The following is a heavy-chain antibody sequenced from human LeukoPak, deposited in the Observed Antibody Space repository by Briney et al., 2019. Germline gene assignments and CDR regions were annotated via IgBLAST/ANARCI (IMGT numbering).Heavy chain of an antibody. J-gene: IGHJ4*02. CDR2: IRYDGINK. CDR1: GFTFSTHG. CDR3: ARALIAAAGTFDY. Sequence: GGSLRLSCAASGFTFSTHGMHWVRQAPGKGLEWVAFIRYDGINKYYADSVKGRFTISRDSFKNTLYLQMNSLRAEDTAVYYCARALIAAAGTFDYWGQGTLVTVSS. V-gene: IGHV3-30*02. D-gene: IGHD6-13*01.